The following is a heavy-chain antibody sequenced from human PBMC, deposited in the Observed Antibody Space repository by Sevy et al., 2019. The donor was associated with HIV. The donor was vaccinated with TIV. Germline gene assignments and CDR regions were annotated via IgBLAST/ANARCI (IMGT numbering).Heavy chain of an antibody. CDR3: ARDLKRDCSSTSCHNYYYYGMDV. D-gene: IGHD2-2*02. J-gene: IGHJ6*04. Sequence: SETLSLTCAVYGGSFSGYYWSWIRQPPGKGLEWIGEINHSGSTNYNPSLKSRVTISVDTSKNQFSLKLSSVTAADTAVYYCARDLKRDCSSTSCHNYYYYGMDVWGKGTTVTVSS. CDR2: INHSGST. CDR1: GGSFSGYY. V-gene: IGHV4-34*01.